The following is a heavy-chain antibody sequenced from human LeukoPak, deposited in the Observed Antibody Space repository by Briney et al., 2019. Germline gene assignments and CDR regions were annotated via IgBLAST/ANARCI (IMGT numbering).Heavy chain of an antibody. CDR3: ARDSYGHYYYYMDV. Sequence: SETLSLTCTVSGGSISSYYWSWIRQPPGKGLGWIGYIYYSGSTNYNPSLKSRVTISVDTSKNQFSLKLSSVTAADTAVYYCARDSYGHYYYYMDVWGKGTTVTVSS. CDR2: IYYSGST. CDR1: GGSISSYY. V-gene: IGHV4-59*01. J-gene: IGHJ6*03. D-gene: IGHD3-10*01.